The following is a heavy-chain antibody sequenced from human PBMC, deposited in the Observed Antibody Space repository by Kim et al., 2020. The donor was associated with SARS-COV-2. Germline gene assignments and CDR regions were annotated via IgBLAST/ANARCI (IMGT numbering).Heavy chain of an antibody. Sequence: SETLSLTCTVSGGSISSGSYYWSWIRQPAGKGLEWIGRIYTSGSTNYNPSLKSRVTISVDTSKNQFSLKLSSVTAADTAVYYCARARSYLPDAFDIWGQGTMVTVSS. D-gene: IGHD1-26*01. CDR3: ARARSYLPDAFDI. V-gene: IGHV4-61*02. J-gene: IGHJ3*02. CDR2: IYTSGST. CDR1: GGSISSGSYY.